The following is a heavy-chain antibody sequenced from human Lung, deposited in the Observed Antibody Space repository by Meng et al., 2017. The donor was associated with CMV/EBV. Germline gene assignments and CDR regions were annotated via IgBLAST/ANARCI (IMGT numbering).Heavy chain of an antibody. D-gene: IGHD1-26*01. V-gene: IGHV4-4*02. CDR3: AKEWLDATTGQFDY. CDR2: IYRSGST. CDR1: GVSISTDNW. J-gene: IGHJ4*02. Sequence: SETLSLXCAVSGVSISTDNWWSWVRQPPGKGLEWIGEIYRSGSTNYSPSLKSRVTISIDRSKNQFSLRLTSVTAADTAVYYWAKEWLDATTGQFDYWGQGTLVTVSS.